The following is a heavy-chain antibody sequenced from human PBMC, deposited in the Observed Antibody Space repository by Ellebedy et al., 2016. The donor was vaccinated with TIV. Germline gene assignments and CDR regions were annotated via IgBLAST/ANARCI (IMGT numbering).Heavy chain of an antibody. J-gene: IGHJ3*02. D-gene: IGHD6-6*01. Sequence: ASVKVSCXASGYTFTSYAMHWVRQAPGQRLEWMGWINAGNGNTKYSQKFQGRVTITRDTSASTAYMELSSLRSGDTAVYYCARASIAARLVSFDIWGQGTMVTVSS. V-gene: IGHV1-3*01. CDR3: ARASIAARLVSFDI. CDR2: INAGNGNT. CDR1: GYTFTSYA.